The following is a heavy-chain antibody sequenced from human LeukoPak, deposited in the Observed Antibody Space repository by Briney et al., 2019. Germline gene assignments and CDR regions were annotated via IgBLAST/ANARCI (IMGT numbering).Heavy chain of an antibody. J-gene: IGHJ3*02. Sequence: SETPSLTCTVSGGSISSDDYYWSWIRQPPGKGLEWIGYIYYSGSTYYNPSLKSRASISGDRSKNQFSLKLSSVTAADTAVYYCARGRITMRGVVTDYDAFEIWGQGTMVTVSS. CDR3: ARGRITMRGVVTDYDAFEI. CDR2: IYYSGST. D-gene: IGHD3-22*01. CDR1: GGSISSDDYY. V-gene: IGHV4-30-4*08.